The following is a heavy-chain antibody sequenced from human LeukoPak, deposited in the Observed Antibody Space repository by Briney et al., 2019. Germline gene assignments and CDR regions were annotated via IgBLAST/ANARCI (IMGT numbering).Heavy chain of an antibody. J-gene: IGHJ3*01. V-gene: IGHV1-69*13. CDR2: IIPKYSAS. Sequence: ASVKVSCXASGGSFSDYPINWVRQAPGQGLEWLGGIIPKYSASNYAQAFQGRVTITADESTNTVYMEMSGLRPDDTAVYYCVRPDRIFGVPAAFDAWGQGTLVAVSS. CDR3: VRPDRIFGVPAAFDA. D-gene: IGHD3-3*02. CDR1: GGSFSDYP.